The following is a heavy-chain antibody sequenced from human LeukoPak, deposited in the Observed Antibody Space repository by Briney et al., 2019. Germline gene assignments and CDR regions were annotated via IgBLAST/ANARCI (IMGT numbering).Heavy chain of an antibody. J-gene: IGHJ4*02. Sequence: AGGSLRLSCAASGFTFSNYAMSWVRQAPGKGLEWVAALSGSGGNTYYADSVKGRFTISRDNSKNTLYLQMNSLRAEDTAVYYCAKCDGDYLYSTFDYWGQGTLVTVSS. CDR2: LSGSGGNT. V-gene: IGHV3-23*01. CDR3: AKCDGDYLYSTFDY. CDR1: GFTFSNYA. D-gene: IGHD4-17*01.